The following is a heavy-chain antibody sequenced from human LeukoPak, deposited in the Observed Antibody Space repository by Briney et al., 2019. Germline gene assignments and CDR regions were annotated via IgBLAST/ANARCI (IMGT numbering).Heavy chain of an antibody. Sequence: ASVKVSCKASGYTFTSYYMHWVRQAPGQGLEWMGIINPSGGSTSYAQKFQGRVTMTRDTSTSTVYMELSSLRSEDTAVYYCARSGYCSGGSCYPAAYYFDYWGQGTLVTVSS. D-gene: IGHD2-15*01. J-gene: IGHJ4*02. CDR3: ARSGYCSGGSCYPAAYYFDY. CDR1: GYTFTSYY. CDR2: INPSGGST. V-gene: IGHV1-46*01.